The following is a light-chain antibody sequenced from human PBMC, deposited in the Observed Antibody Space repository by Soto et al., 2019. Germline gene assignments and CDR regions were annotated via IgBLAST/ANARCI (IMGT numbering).Light chain of an antibody. CDR3: CSYAGTYTFD. CDR1: SSDVGGYNY. Sequence: QSVLAQPRSVSGSPGQSGTISCTGTSSDVGGYNYVSWYQQHPGKAPKVMIYDVSKRPSGVPDRFSGSKSGNTASLTISGLQAEDEADYYCCSYAGTYTFDFGTGTKVTVL. V-gene: IGLV2-11*01. CDR2: DVS. J-gene: IGLJ1*01.